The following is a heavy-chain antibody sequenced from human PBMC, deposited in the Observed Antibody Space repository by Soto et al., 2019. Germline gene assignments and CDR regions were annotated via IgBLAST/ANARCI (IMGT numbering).Heavy chain of an antibody. CDR1: GDSVSSNSAA. CDR2: TYYRSKWYN. D-gene: IGHD6-19*01. J-gene: IGHJ6*02. Sequence: PSQTLSLTCAISGDSVSSNSAAWNWIRQSPSRGPEWLGRTYYRSKWYNDYAVSVKSRITINPDTSKNQFSLQLNSVTPEDTAVYYCARDGDMGGWYHYYYSMDVWGQGTTVTVSS. V-gene: IGHV6-1*01. CDR3: ARDGDMGGWYHYYYSMDV.